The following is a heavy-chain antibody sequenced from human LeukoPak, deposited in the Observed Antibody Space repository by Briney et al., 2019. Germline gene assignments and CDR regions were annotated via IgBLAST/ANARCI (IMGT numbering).Heavy chain of an antibody. Sequence: GGSLRLSCAASGFTFSSYAMSWVRQAPGKGLVWVSRIASDGSSTTYADSVKGRFSISRDNAKNTLYLQMNSLRAEDTAVYYCAKDLLGIYYDFWSGYYSEPEYFQHWGQGTLVTVSS. CDR3: AKDLLGIYYDFWSGYYSEPEYFQH. V-gene: IGHV3-23*01. D-gene: IGHD3-3*01. CDR2: IASDGSST. J-gene: IGHJ1*01. CDR1: GFTFSSYA.